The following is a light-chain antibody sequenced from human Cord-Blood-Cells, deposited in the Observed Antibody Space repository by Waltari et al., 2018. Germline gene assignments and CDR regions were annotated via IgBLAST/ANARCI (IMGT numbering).Light chain of an antibody. J-gene: IGKJ1*01. CDR3: QQSYSTPWT. V-gene: IGKV1-39*01. Sequence: DIQMTQSPSSLSASVGDRVTITCRASQSIRSYLNWYQQKPGKAPKLLIYAASSLQSGVPSRFSCSGSGKDFTLTISSLQPEDFATYYCQQSYSTPWTFGQGTKVEIK. CDR2: AAS. CDR1: QSIRSY.